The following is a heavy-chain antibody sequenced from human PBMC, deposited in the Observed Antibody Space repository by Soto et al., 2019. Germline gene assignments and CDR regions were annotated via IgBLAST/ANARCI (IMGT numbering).Heavy chain of an antibody. CDR2: IYSGGST. CDR1: GFTFSTYA. D-gene: IGHD3-10*01. CDR3: ARDGLWFGENYDY. V-gene: IGHV3-23*03. Sequence: EVQLLESGGGLVQPGGSLRLSCEASGFTFSTYAMSWVRQAPGKGLEWLSVIYSGGSTYYADSVKGRFTISRDNSKNTLYLQMNSLRAEHTAVYYCARDGLWFGENYDYWGQGTLVTVSS. J-gene: IGHJ4*02.